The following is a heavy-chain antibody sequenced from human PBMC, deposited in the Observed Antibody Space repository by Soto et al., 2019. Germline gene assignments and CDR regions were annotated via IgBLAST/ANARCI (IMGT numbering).Heavy chain of an antibody. J-gene: IGHJ6*03. CDR2: IKQDGSEK. D-gene: IGHD1-7*01. V-gene: IGHV3-7*01. CDR1: GFTFSSYW. Sequence: GGSLRLSCAASGFTFSSYWMSWVRQAPGKGLEWVANIKQDGSEKYYVDSVKGRFTISRDNAKNSLYLQMNSLRAEDTAVYYCAREASNWNYGGYYYYYYMDVWGKGTTVTVSS. CDR3: AREASNWNYGGYYYYYYMDV.